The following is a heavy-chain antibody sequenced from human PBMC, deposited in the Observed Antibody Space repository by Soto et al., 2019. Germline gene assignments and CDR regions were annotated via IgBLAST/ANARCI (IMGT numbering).Heavy chain of an antibody. V-gene: IGHV2-5*01. Sequence: SGPTLVNPTQTLTLTCTFSGFSLSTSGVGVGWIRQPPGKALEWLALIYWNDDKRYSPSLKSRLTITKDTSKNQVVLTMTNMDPVDTATYXCARPVTYSSGWYYFDYWGQGTLVTVSS. CDR2: IYWNDDK. CDR1: GFSLSTSGVG. J-gene: IGHJ4*02. D-gene: IGHD6-19*01. CDR3: ARPVTYSSGWYYFDY.